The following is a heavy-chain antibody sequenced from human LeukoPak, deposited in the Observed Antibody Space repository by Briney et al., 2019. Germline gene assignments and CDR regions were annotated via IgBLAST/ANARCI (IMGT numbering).Heavy chain of an antibody. D-gene: IGHD3-22*01. J-gene: IGHJ4*02. CDR2: IGSGSSAI. CDR3: ARASPSGYDS. V-gene: IGHV3-48*02. CDR1: GFTFSSFG. Sequence: GGSLRLSCVASGFTFSSFGMNWVRQAPGKGLEWVSYIGSGSSAIHYADSVKGRFTIFRDNAKNSLYLQMNSLRDEDAAVYHCARASPSGYDSWGQGTLVTVSS.